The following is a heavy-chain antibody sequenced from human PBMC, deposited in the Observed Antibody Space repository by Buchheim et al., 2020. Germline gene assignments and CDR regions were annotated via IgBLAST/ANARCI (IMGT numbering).Heavy chain of an antibody. D-gene: IGHD2-15*01. CDR1: GYTFTSYH. CDR3: ARDRGGSWSSDY. V-gene: IGHV1-46*03. Sequence: QVHLVQSGAEVKKPGASVKVSCKASGYTFTSYHMHWVRQAPGQGLEWMGIIHPSDGFARYAQTFQGRVTMTRDTSTPTGHMELSSLRFEDTAVYYCARDRGGSWSSDYWGQGTL. J-gene: IGHJ4*02. CDR2: IHPSDGFA.